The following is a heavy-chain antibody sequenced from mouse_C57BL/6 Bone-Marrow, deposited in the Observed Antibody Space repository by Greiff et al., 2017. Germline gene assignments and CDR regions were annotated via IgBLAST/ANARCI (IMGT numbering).Heavy chain of an antibody. V-gene: IGHV1-81*01. Sequence: VQLQQSGAELAGPGASVKLSFKASCYTFPSYGISWVKQRTGQGLEWIGEIYPRSGNTYYHEKFKGKATLTADKSSSTAYMELRSLTSEDSAVYFCIITTVVARYWYFDVWGTGTTVTVSS. D-gene: IGHD1-1*01. CDR1: CYTFPSYG. CDR3: IITTVVARYWYFDV. CDR2: IYPRSGNT. J-gene: IGHJ1*03.